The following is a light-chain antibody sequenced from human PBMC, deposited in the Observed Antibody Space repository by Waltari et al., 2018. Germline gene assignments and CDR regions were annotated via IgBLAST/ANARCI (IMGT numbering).Light chain of an antibody. CDR2: EAS. V-gene: IGKV3-20*01. CDR1: QSVSRT. CDR3: QKYGTLPAT. Sequence: EIVLTQSPGTLCLSPGERATLACRASQSVSRTLAWYQQKPGQAPRLLIYEASTRATGIPDRFSGSGSGTDFSLTISRLEPEDFAVYYCQKYGTLPATFGQGTKVEIK. J-gene: IGKJ1*01.